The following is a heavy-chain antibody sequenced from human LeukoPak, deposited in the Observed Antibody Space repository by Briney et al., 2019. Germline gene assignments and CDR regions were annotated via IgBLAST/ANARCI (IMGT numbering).Heavy chain of an antibody. CDR1: GFSFSSHA. Sequence: PGGSLRLSCAASGFSFSSHAIHWVRQAPGKGLEWVAIISYDGSNKYYADSVKGRFTTSRDNSKNTLFLEMNSLGTEDTAVYYCARDRLSYGPAPATIDYWGQGTLVTVSS. J-gene: IGHJ4*02. V-gene: IGHV3-30-3*01. CDR3: ARDRLSYGPAPATIDY. CDR2: ISYDGSNK. D-gene: IGHD3-16*01.